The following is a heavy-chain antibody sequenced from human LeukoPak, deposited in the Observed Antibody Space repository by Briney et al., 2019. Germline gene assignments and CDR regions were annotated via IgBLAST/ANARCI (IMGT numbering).Heavy chain of an antibody. CDR3: AREGRDYYGSGSYSDAFDI. D-gene: IGHD3-10*01. Sequence: PGGALRLFCSASGFTVRSNYMSWVRQAPGKGLEWVSVIYSGGSTFYADSVKGRFTISRDNSKNTLYLQMNSLRAEDTAVYYCAREGRDYYGSGSYSDAFDIWGQGTMVTVSS. CDR2: IYSGGST. CDR1: GFTVRSNY. V-gene: IGHV3-53*01. J-gene: IGHJ3*02.